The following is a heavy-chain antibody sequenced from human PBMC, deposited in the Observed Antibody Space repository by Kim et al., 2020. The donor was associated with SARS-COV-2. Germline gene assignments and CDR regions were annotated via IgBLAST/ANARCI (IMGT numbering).Heavy chain of an antibody. J-gene: IGHJ4*02. Sequence: GGSLRLSCAASGFTFSSYAMSWVRQAPGKGLEWVSVISGSGGSAYYADSVKGRFTISRDNSKNTLHLQMNSLRVEDTAVYYCAKDRPVEMATIFDDRGQGTLVTVSS. CDR1: GFTFSSYA. CDR2: ISGSGGSA. D-gene: IGHD5-12*01. V-gene: IGHV3-23*01. CDR3: AKDRPVEMATIFDD.